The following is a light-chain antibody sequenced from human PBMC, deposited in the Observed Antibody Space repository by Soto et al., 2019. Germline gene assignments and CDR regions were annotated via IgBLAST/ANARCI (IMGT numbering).Light chain of an antibody. V-gene: IGKV3-20*01. Sequence: EIVLTQSPGTLSLSPGERATLSCRASQSVSSSYLAWYQQKPGQAPRLLIYCASSRATGIPDRFSGSGSGIDFTLTISRMEPEDFAGYYCQQYGSSPLTFGGGTKVEIK. J-gene: IGKJ4*01. CDR1: QSVSSSY. CDR3: QQYGSSPLT. CDR2: CAS.